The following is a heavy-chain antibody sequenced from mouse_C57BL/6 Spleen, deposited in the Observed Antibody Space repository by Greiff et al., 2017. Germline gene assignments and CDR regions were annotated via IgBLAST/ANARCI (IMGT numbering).Heavy chain of an antibody. CDR2: INPSSGYT. CDR1: GYTFTSYW. V-gene: IGHV1-7*01. Sequence: LVESGAELAKPGASVKLSCKASGYTFTSYWMPWVKQRPGQGLEWIGYINPSSGYTKYNQKFKAKATLTADKSSSTAYMQLSSLTYEDSAVYYCARSKDYGSSYGYFDVWGTGTTVTVSS. D-gene: IGHD1-1*01. J-gene: IGHJ1*03. CDR3: ARSKDYGSSYGYFDV.